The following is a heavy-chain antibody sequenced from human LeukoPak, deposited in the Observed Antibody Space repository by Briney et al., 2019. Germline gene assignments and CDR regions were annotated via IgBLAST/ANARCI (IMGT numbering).Heavy chain of an antibody. Sequence: ASVKVSCKASGYTFTSYDINWVRQATGQGLEWMGWMNPNSGNTGYAQKFQGRVTMTRNPSISTAYMELSSLRSEDTAVYYCAFWSGYSDAFDIWGQGTMVTVSS. CDR1: GYTFTSYD. CDR2: MNPNSGNT. CDR3: AFWSGYSDAFDI. V-gene: IGHV1-8*01. J-gene: IGHJ3*02. D-gene: IGHD3-3*01.